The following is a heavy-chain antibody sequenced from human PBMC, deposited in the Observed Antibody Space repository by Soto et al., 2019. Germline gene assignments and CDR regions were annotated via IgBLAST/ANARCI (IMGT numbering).Heavy chain of an antibody. CDR2: ISAYNGNT. D-gene: IGHD3-3*01. V-gene: IGHV1-18*01. J-gene: IGHJ6*02. CDR1: GYTFTSYG. Sequence: QVKLVQSGAEVKKPGASVKVSCKASGYTFTSYGISWVRQAPGQGLEWMGWISAYNGNTNYAQKLQGRVTMTTDTATSTDYMELRSLRSDDTAVYYWARDTDTILPEDHYYGMDVWGQGTTVTVSS. CDR3: ARDTDTILPEDHYYGMDV.